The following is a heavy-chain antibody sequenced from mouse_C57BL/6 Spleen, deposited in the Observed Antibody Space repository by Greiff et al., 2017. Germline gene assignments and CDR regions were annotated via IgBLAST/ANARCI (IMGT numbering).Heavy chain of an antibody. CDR2: IYPGSGCT. Sequence: VQLQQPGAELVKPGASVKLSCKASGYTFTSYWITWVKQRPGQGLEWIGDIYPGSGCTNYNEKFKSKATLTVDTSSSTAYMQLSSLRSEDSAVDYCARQDYGLAVVAGNGYFDVWGTGTTVTVSS. V-gene: IGHV1-55*01. D-gene: IGHD1-1*01. CDR3: ARQDYGLAVVAGNGYFDV. J-gene: IGHJ1*03. CDR1: GYTFTSYW.